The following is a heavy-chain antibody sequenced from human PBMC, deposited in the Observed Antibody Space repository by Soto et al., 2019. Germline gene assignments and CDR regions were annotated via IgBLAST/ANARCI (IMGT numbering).Heavy chain of an antibody. Sequence: EAQLLDSGGGLEQPGGSLRLSCVASGFTFSNYAMNWIRQAPGKGLEWVSSISGSDDRTFFADSVKGRFTISRDNSKDTVFLQMNYLRGEDTALSYCTKGGRGIDIFFDSWGQGTLVSVSS. CDR1: GFTFSNYA. V-gene: IGHV3-23*01. CDR2: ISGSDDRT. CDR3: TKGGRGIDIFFDS. D-gene: IGHD3-9*01. J-gene: IGHJ4*02.